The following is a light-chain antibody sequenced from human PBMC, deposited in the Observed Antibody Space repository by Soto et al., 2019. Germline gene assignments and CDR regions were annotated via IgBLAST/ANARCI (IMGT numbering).Light chain of an antibody. Sequence: QSALTQPASVSGSPGQSITISCTGTSSDVGGNKYVSWYQQHPGKAPKLMIYEVSNRPSGVSNRFSGSKSGNTASLTISGLQAEDEADYYCSSYTTSSTHWVFGGGTKLTVL. J-gene: IGLJ3*02. CDR1: SSDVGGNKY. CDR2: EVS. V-gene: IGLV2-14*01. CDR3: SSYTTSSTHWV.